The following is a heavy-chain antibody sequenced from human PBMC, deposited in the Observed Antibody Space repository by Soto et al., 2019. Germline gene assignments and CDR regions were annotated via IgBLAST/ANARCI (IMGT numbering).Heavy chain of an antibody. CDR3: AKDLGTDDFWSAYYTCYYMDV. D-gene: IGHD3-3*01. Sequence: EVQLLESGGGLVQPGGSLRLSCAASGFTFSSYALNWVRQAPGKGLEWVSVISGSGDNTYYADSVKGRFTISRDNSKNTLNLQMNSLRAEDTAVYYCAKDLGTDDFWSAYYTCYYMDVWGKGTTVTVSS. CDR2: ISGSGDNT. V-gene: IGHV3-23*01. J-gene: IGHJ6*03. CDR1: GFTFSSYA.